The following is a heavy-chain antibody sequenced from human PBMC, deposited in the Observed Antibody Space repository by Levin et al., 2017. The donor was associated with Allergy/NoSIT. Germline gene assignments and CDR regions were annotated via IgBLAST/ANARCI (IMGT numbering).Heavy chain of an antibody. CDR3: ACHSSGVDY. Sequence: GGSLRLSCAASGFTFSSYAMHWVRQAPGKGLEWVAVISYDGSNKYYADSVKGRFTISRDNSKNTLYLQMNSLRAEDTAVYYCACHSSGVDYWGQGTLVAVSS. CDR2: ISYDGSNK. D-gene: IGHD6-19*01. CDR1: GFTFSSYA. J-gene: IGHJ4*02. V-gene: IGHV3-30-3*01.